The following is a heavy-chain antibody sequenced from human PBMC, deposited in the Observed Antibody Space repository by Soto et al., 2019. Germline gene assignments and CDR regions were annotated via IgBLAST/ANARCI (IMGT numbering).Heavy chain of an antibody. V-gene: IGHV3-30*18. Sequence: GGSLRLSCAASGFTFSSYGMHWVRQAPGKGLEWVAVISYDGGNKYYADSVKGRFTISRDNSKNTLYLQMNSLRAEDTAVYYCAKTENYNFWSGHFDYWGQGTLVTVSS. J-gene: IGHJ4*02. CDR3: AKTENYNFWSGHFDY. CDR2: ISYDGGNK. CDR1: GFTFSSYG. D-gene: IGHD3-3*01.